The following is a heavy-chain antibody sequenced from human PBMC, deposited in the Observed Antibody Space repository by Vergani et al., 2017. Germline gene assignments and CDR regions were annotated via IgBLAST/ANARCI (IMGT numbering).Heavy chain of an antibody. CDR1: GYTFTDYF. CDR2: INPNSGGT. D-gene: IGHD2-2*01. Sequence: QVQLVQSGAEVKKPGASVKVSCKASGYTFTDYFMHWVRQAPGQGLEWMGWINPNSGGTNYAQKFQGRVTMTRDTSISTAYMELSNLRSDDTAVYCCARVGTSSNGDYFDYWGQGTLVTVSS. J-gene: IGHJ4*02. V-gene: IGHV1-2*02. CDR3: ARVGTSSNGDYFDY.